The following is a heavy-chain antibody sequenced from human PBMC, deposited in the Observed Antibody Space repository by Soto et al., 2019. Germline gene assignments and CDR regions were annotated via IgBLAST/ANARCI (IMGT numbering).Heavy chain of an antibody. CDR1: GFTFSSYE. Sequence: EVLLVESGGGLVQPGGSLRLSCTASGFTFSSYEMNWVRQAPGKGLEWISYISTSGRTIFDAGSVKGRSTISRDNTRNTLFLQMDSLRPEDTAVYYCARQPAHVYEASPKWFDPWGQGTLVIVSS. J-gene: IGHJ5*02. D-gene: IGHD3-16*01. CDR2: ISTSGRTI. CDR3: ARQPAHVYEASPKWFDP. V-gene: IGHV3-48*03.